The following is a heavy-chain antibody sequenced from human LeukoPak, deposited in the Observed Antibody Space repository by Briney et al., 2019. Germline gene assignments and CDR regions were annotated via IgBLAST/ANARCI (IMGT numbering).Heavy chain of an antibody. V-gene: IGHV3-23*01. Sequence: GGSLRLSCVASGFTFSSYGMSWVRQAPGKGLEWVSAITNSGGSTEYADSVKGRFTISRDNSKKTLYLQMNSLRAEDTAVYYCAKARDYSTWYNFQHWGQGTLVIVS. J-gene: IGHJ1*01. CDR1: GFTFSSYG. CDR3: AKARDYSTWYNFQH. CDR2: ITNSGGST. D-gene: IGHD6-13*01.